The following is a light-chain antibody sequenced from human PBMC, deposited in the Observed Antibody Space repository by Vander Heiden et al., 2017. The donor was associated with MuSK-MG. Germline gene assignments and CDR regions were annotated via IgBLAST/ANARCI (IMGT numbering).Light chain of an antibody. V-gene: IGLV3-19*01. CDR2: GEN. CDR1: SLRHLY. J-gene: IGLJ2*01. Sequence: SSGLTQDPAVSVDLGQTVRITCQGDSLRHLYASRYQQQPGPAPVLVICGENTRPSWIPVRFSGSTSGNSACLTIPGARSADGSDCYGNTRDTSGQQPPFGGATKLTV. CDR3: NTRDTSGQQPP.